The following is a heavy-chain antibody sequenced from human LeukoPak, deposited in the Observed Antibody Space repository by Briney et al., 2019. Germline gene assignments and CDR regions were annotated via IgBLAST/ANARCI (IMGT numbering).Heavy chain of an antibody. Sequence: SETLSLTRTVSGGSMQSHSFYWGWIRQSPGKGLEWIANINYGGHTYYNPSVKSRVTLSVDVSKNRFSLNLTSVTAADTALYFCARTHFDSLGWFDPWGQGIQVIVSS. CDR2: INYGGHT. D-gene: IGHD3-9*01. V-gene: IGHV4-39*07. CDR3: ARTHFDSLGWFDP. J-gene: IGHJ5*02. CDR1: GGSMQSHSFY.